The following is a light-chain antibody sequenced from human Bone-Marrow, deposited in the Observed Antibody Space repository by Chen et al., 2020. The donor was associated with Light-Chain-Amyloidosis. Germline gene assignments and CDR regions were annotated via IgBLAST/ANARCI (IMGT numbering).Light chain of an antibody. V-gene: IGLV3-21*02. CDR3: QVWDRSSERPV. CDR2: DVS. J-gene: IGLJ3*02. CDR1: NIGSTS. Sequence: SYVLTQPSSVSVAPGQTATIACGGNNIGSTSVHWYQQTPGQAPLLVVYDVSDRPSGIPERLSGSNSGNTATLTISRVEAGDEADYYCQVWDRSSERPVFGGGTKLTVL.